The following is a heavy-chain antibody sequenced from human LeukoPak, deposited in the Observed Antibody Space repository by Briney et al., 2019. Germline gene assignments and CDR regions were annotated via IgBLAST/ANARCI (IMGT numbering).Heavy chain of an antibody. CDR1: GFTFSSYS. V-gene: IGHV3-23*01. J-gene: IGHJ4*02. CDR2: ISGSGGST. CDR3: AKEYYDILTGYYNVIDY. Sequence: PGGSLRLSCAASGFTFSSYSMNWVRQAPGKGLEWVSAISGSGGSTYYADSVKGRFTISRDNSKNTLYLQMNSLRAEDTAVYYCAKEYYDILTGYYNVIDYWGQGTLVTVSS. D-gene: IGHD3-9*01.